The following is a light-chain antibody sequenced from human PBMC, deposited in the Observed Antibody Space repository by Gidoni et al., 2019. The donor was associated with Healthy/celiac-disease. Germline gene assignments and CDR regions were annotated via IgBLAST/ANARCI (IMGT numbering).Light chain of an antibody. CDR1: QSVSSSY. CDR3: QQYGSSPPT. V-gene: IGKV3-20*01. J-gene: IGKJ2*01. Sequence: IVLTQSPGTLSLSPGERATLSCRASQSVSSSYLAWYQQTPGQAPLLLIYGASSRATGLPDRFSGSGSGTDFTLTISRLEPEDFAVYYCQQYGSSPPTFGQGTKLEIK. CDR2: GAS.